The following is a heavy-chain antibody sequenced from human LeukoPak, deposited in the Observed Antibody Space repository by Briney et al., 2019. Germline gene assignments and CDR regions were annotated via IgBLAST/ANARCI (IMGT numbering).Heavy chain of an antibody. D-gene: IGHD2-15*01. CDR1: GGSISSSSYY. Sequence: SETLSLTCTVSGGSISSSSYYWGWIRQPPGKGLEWIGSIYYSGSTYYNPSLKSRVTISVDTSKNQFSLKLSSVTAADTAVYYCARGGGGSRGYRFDYWGQGTLVTVSS. CDR3: ARGGGGSRGYRFDY. CDR2: IYYSGST. J-gene: IGHJ4*02. V-gene: IGHV4-39*07.